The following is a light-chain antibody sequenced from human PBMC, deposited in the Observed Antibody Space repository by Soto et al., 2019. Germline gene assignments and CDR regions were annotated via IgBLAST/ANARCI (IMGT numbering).Light chain of an antibody. Sequence: IVLTQSPGTLSLSPGERATLSCRAGQTVSSSYLAWYQQIRGQAPRLLIYGASSRATGIPDRFSGSGSGTDFTLTISRLEPEDFAIYYCQLYGNSPLYTFGQGTKLEMK. CDR3: QLYGNSPLYT. CDR1: QTVSSSY. CDR2: GAS. V-gene: IGKV3-20*01. J-gene: IGKJ2*01.